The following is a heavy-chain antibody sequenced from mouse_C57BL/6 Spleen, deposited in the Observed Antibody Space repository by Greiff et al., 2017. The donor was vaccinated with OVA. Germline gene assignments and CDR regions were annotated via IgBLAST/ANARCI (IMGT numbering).Heavy chain of an antibody. Sequence: QVQLKESGAELVRPGASVTLSCKASGYTFTDYEMHWVKPTPVHGLEWIGAIDPETGGTAYNQKFKGKAILTADKSSSTAYMELRSLTSEDSAVYYCTRAQATAMDYWGQGTSVTVSS. CDR1: GYTFTDYE. CDR3: TRAQATAMDY. J-gene: IGHJ4*01. CDR2: IDPETGGT. V-gene: IGHV1-15*01. D-gene: IGHD3-2*02.